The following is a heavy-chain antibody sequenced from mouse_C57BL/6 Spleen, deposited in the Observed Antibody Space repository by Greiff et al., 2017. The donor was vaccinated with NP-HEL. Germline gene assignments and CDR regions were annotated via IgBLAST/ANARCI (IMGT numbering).Heavy chain of an antibody. CDR3: ARHYIYDYYFDY. D-gene: IGHD2-4*01. V-gene: IGHV1-42*01. CDR1: GYSFTGYY. Sequence: VQLQQSGPELVKPGASVKISCKASGYSFTGYYMNWVKQSPEKSLEWIGEINPSTGGTTYNQKFKAKATLTVDKSSSTAYMQLKSLTSEDSAVYYCARHYIYDYYFDYWGQGTTLTVSS. CDR2: INPSTGGT. J-gene: IGHJ2*01.